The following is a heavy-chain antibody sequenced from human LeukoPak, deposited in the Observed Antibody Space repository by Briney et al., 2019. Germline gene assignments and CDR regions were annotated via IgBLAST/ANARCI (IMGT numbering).Heavy chain of an antibody. D-gene: IGHD5-24*01. CDR3: AKAGDAWGYNSPLGGRFDY. CDR1: GFTFSSHA. V-gene: IGHV3-23*01. Sequence: GGSLRLSCAASGFTFSSHAMSWVRQAPGKGLEWVSIISGSGGSTYKADSVKGRFTISRDNSKNTLYLQMNSLRAEDTAVYYCAKAGDAWGYNSPLGGRFDYWGQGTLVTVSS. J-gene: IGHJ4*02. CDR2: ISGSGGST.